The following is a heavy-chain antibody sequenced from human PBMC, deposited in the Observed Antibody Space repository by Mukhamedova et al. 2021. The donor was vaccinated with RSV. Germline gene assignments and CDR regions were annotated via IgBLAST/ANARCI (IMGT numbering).Heavy chain of an antibody. V-gene: IGHV4-39*07. CDR3: ARSSYDFWSGYFDY. CDR2: IYYSGST. J-gene: IGHJ4*02. Sequence: GSIYYSGSTYYNPSLKSRVTISVDTSKNQFSLKLSSVTAADTAVYYCARSSYDFWSGYFDYWGQGTLVTVSS. D-gene: IGHD3-3*01.